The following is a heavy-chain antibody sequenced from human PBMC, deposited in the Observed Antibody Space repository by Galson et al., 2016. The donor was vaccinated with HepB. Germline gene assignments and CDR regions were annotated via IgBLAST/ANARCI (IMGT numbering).Heavy chain of an antibody. J-gene: IGHJ4*02. CDR1: GFTFSSYG. V-gene: IGHV3-30*18. CDR2: ISYDGSNK. D-gene: IGHD1-26*01. CDR3: AKDVDLRPRERNYFDY. Sequence: SLRLSCAASGFTFSSYGMHWVRQAPGKGLEWVALISYDGSNKYYADSVKGRFTTSRDSSKNTLYLQMNSLRAEDTAVYFCAKDVDLRPRERNYFDYWGQGTLVTVSS.